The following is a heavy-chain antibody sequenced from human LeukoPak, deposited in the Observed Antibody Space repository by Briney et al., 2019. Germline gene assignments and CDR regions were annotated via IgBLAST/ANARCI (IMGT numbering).Heavy chain of an antibody. CDR2: IYPGDSDT. V-gene: IGHV5-51*01. J-gene: IGHJ3*02. D-gene: IGHD3-9*01. CDR3: ARGGGRRYFDWLLPRYAFDI. Sequence: GESLKISCKGSGYSFTNYWIGWVRQMPGKGLEWMGIIYPGDSDTTYSPSFQGQVTISADKSISTAYLQWSSLKASDTAMYYCARGGGRRYFDWLLPRYAFDIWGQGTMVTVSS. CDR1: GYSFTNYW.